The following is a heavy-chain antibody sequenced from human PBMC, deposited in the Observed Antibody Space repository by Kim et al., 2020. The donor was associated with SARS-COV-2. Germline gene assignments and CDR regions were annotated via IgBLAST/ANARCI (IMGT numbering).Heavy chain of an antibody. V-gene: IGHV4-59*13. CDR3: ATITTAYYYYSMDV. D-gene: IGHD4-4*01. CDR1: GGSISSYY. Sequence: SETLSLTCTVSGGSISSYYWSWIRQPPGKGLEWIGYIHYSGGTNYNPSLKSRVTISVDKSKNQFSLKLSSVTAADTAVYYCATITTAYYYYSMDVWGQGTTVTVSS. J-gene: IGHJ6*02. CDR2: IHYSGGT.